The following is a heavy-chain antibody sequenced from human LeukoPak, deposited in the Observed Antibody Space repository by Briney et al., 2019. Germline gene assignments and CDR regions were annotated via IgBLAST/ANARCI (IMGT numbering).Heavy chain of an antibody. CDR2: ISWNSGSI. Sequence: PGGSLRLSCAASGFTFDDYAMHWVRQAPGKGLEWVSGISWNSGSIGYADSVKGRFTISRDNAKSSLYLQMNSLRAEDTALYYCAKDGEYGDYPNPLDYWGQGTLVTVSS. J-gene: IGHJ4*02. V-gene: IGHV3-9*01. CDR1: GFTFDDYA. CDR3: AKDGEYGDYPNPLDY. D-gene: IGHD4-17*01.